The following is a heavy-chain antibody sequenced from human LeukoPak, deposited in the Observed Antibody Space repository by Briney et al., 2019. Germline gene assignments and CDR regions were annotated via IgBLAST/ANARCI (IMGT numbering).Heavy chain of an antibody. CDR2: ISASSSVR. D-gene: IGHD1-26*01. Sequence: GGSLRLSCTASGFTFNSYSLNWVRQAPGTGLEWVSFISASSSVRYYADSVKGRFTISRDNAKNSLYLRMSSLRAEDTAVYYCARDRGGSYSEIDYWGQGTLVTVSS. V-gene: IGHV3-48*04. J-gene: IGHJ4*02. CDR3: ARDRGGSYSEIDY. CDR1: GFTFNSYS.